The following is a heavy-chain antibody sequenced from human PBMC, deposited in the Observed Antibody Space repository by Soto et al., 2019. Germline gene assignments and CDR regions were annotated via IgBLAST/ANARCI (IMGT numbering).Heavy chain of an antibody. CDR2: IWYDGSNK. CDR3: ARSYCPNGVCDTGLYRMAV. D-gene: IGHD2-8*01. J-gene: IGHJ6*02. V-gene: IGHV3-33*01. Sequence: QVQLVESGGGVVQPGRSLRLSCAASGFTFSSYGMHWVRQAPGKGLEWVAVIWYDGSNKYYADSVKGRFTISRDNSKNTLYLQVNSRRAQDTAVYYCARSYCPNGVCDTGLYRMAVWGQGTTVTVS. CDR1: GFTFSSYG.